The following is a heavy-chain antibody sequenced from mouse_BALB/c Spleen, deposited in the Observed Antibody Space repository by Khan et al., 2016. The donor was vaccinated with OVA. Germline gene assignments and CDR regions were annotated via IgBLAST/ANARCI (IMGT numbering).Heavy chain of an antibody. V-gene: IGHV9-3-1*01. CDR3: ARFNGGF. J-gene: IGHJ2*01. CDR2: INTYTGEP. Sequence: QIQLVQSGRELKQPGETVKLSCKASGYTFTNYVMNWVKQAPGKGLKWMGWINTYTGEPTYADAFKGRFAFSLETSASTAYLQINNLKYEDTARYYCARFNGGFWGQGTTLTVAS. CDR1: GYTFTNYV.